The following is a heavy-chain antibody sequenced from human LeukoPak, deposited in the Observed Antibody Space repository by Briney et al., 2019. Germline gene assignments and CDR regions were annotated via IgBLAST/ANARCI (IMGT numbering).Heavy chain of an antibody. CDR2: IIPIFGTA. D-gene: IGHD3-22*01. V-gene: IGHV1-69*05. J-gene: IGHJ4*02. CDR1: GGTFSSYA. CDR3: ARDGKYYYDSSGYSSIDY. Sequence: SVKVSCKASGGTFSSYAISWVRQAPGQGLVWMGRIIPIFGTANYAQKFQGRVTITTDESTSTAYMELSSLRSEDTAVYYCARDGKYYYDSSGYSSIDYWGQGTLVTVSS.